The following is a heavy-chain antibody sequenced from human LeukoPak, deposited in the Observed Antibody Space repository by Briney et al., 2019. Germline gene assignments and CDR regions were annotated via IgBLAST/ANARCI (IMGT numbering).Heavy chain of an antibody. V-gene: IGHV3-30-3*01. CDR1: GFTFSSYA. Sequence: GGSLRLSCAASGFTFSSYAMQWGGQAPGKGLEGGAVISYEGSNKYYADSVKGRFTISRDNSKNTLYLQMNSLRAEDTAVYYCASPSQTYYYDSSGPYYFDYWGQGTLVTVSS. J-gene: IGHJ4*02. CDR3: ASPSQTYYYDSSGPYYFDY. CDR2: ISYEGSNK. D-gene: IGHD3-22*01.